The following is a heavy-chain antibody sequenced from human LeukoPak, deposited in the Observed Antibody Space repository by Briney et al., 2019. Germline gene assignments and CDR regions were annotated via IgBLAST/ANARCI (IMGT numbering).Heavy chain of an antibody. CDR2: FHAWGGST. CDR3: ARDLGGGDGYNLHFDY. J-gene: IGHJ4*02. D-gene: IGHD5-24*01. Sequence: ASVKVSGYAAGYTFTSNYMHWLRESPGLGVGWLGIFHAWGGSTTYAQKFQGRVTMTRSTSTTTVYMELSSQRSEDTAVYYCARDLGGGDGYNLHFDYWGQGTLVTVSS. V-gene: IGHV1-46*01. CDR1: GYTFTSNY.